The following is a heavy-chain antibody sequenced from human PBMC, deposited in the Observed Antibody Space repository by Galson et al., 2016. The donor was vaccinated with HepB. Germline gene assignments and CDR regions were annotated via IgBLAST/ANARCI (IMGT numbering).Heavy chain of an antibody. J-gene: IGHJ4*02. V-gene: IGHV3-23*01. CDR1: GFTFSTYA. Sequence: SLRLSCAASGFTFSTYAMRWVRQTPGKGLEWVSGISGRGDTTNYVDSVKGRFTVSRDNSKNTLYLQVNSLRGEDTAVYYCAKSLYGGMDYWGQGTLVTVSS. D-gene: IGHD2-8*01. CDR2: ISGRGDTT. CDR3: AKSLYGGMDY.